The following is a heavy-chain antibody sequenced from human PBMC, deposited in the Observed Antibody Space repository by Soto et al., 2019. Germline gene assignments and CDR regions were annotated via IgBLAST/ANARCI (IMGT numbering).Heavy chain of an antibody. Sequence: RKATGQGLEWMGWISAYNGNTNYAQKLQGRVTMTTDTSTSTAYMELRSLRSDDTAVYYCARAWDIVVVVAATPPRSYDAFDIWGQGTMVTVSS. J-gene: IGHJ3*02. V-gene: IGHV1-18*01. CDR3: ARAWDIVVVVAATPPRSYDAFDI. CDR2: ISAYNGNT. D-gene: IGHD2-15*01.